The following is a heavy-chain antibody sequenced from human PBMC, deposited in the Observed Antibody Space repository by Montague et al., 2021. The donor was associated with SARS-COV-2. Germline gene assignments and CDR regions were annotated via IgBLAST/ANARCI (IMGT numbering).Heavy chain of an antibody. D-gene: IGHD2-8*01. V-gene: IGHV4-34*01. CDR2: INRTGST. J-gene: IGHJ5*02. Sequence: SETLSLTCAVYGGSFSDYYWSWVRQPPGKGLEWIGKINRTGSTYYNPSLRSRVTFSMDTSKNQFSLSLSSVTAADTAVYFCASLTLSYCTTNRCYRYWFDAWGQGTLVTVSS. CDR1: GGSFSDYY. CDR3: ASLTLSYCTTNRCYRYWFDA.